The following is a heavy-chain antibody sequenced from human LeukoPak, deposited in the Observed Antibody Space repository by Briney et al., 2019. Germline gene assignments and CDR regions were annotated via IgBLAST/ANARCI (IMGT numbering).Heavy chain of an antibody. V-gene: IGHV4-59*01. CDR2: LFHSGST. J-gene: IGHJ4*02. CDR1: GASISSYY. CDR3: ARAGASYSFDY. D-gene: IGHD2-21*01. Sequence: SETLSLTCSVSGASISSYYWSWIRQPPGKGLERIGYLFHSGSTNYNPSLKSRVTISVDTSKNQFSLKLNSVTAADTAVYYCARAGASYSFDYWGQGTLVTVSS.